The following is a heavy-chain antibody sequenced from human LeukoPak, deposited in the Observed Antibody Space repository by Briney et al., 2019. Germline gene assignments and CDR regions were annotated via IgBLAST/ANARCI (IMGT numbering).Heavy chain of an antibody. CDR2: ISATDRT. V-gene: IGHV3-23*01. CDR3: AKEILGGRGWYTIDY. CDR1: GFSSSTYG. J-gene: IGHJ4*02. Sequence: AGGSLRLSCAASGFSSSTYGMSWVRQAPGKGLEWISAISATDRTYYAESVRGRFTISRDNFKNTLSLQMDSLRAEDTATYYCAKEILGGRGWYTIDYWGQGVLVIVSS. D-gene: IGHD6-19*01.